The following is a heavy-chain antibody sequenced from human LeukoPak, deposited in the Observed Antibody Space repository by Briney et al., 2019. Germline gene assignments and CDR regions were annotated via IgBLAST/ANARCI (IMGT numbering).Heavy chain of an antibody. CDR1: GFTFSSYS. V-gene: IGHV3-21*01. CDR2: ISSSSSYI. CDR3: ARHPYCSSTSCYNFDY. D-gene: IGHD2-2*02. Sequence: PGGSLRLSCAASGFTFSSYSMNWVRQAPGKGLGWVSSISSSSSYIYYADSVEGRFTISRDNAKNSLYLQMNSLRAEDTAVYYCARHPYCSSTSCYNFDYWGQGTLVTVSS. J-gene: IGHJ4*02.